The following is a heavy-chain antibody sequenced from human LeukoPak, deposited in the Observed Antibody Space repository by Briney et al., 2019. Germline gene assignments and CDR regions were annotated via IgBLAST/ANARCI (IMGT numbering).Heavy chain of an antibody. D-gene: IGHD3-22*01. CDR2: IWYDGTNK. V-gene: IGHV3-33*08. CDR3: ARDHYYYDSSGYFYDL. J-gene: IGHJ4*02. CDR1: GFTFSSYG. Sequence: GRSLRLSCAASGFTFSSYGMHWVRQAPGKGLGWLTLIWYDGTNKYYADSVKGRFTISRDNSKNTVYLQMNSLRAEDTAVYYCARDHYYYDSSGYFYDLWGQGTLVTVSS.